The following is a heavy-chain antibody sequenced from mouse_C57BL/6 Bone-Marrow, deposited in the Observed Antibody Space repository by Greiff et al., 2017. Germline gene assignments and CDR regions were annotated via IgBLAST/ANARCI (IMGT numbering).Heavy chain of an antibody. V-gene: IGHV5-2*01. CDR2: INSDGGST. Sequence: VQLKESGGGLVQPGESLKLSCESNEYEFPSHDMSWVRKTPEKRLELVAAINSDGGSTYYPDTMERRFIISRDNTKKTLYLQMSSLRSEDTALYYCARRGITTVVGNYFDYWGQGTTLTVSS. CDR1: EYEFPSHD. CDR3: ARRGITTVVGNYFDY. J-gene: IGHJ2*01. D-gene: IGHD1-1*01.